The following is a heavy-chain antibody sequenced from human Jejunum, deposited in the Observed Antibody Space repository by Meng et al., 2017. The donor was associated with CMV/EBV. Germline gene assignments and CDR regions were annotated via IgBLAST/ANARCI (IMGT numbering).Heavy chain of an antibody. CDR1: GTSISGSS. V-gene: IGHV4-59*01. Sequence: SGTSISGSSWSWLRPSPGKGLAWIGYIYYTGSPDYTPSLKRRVTISVDTSKNQFSLKLSSVTAADTAVYYCARDVLLGTHNWFDPWGRGTLVTVSS. CDR2: IYYTGSP. D-gene: IGHD1-14*01. CDR3: ARDVLLGTHNWFDP. J-gene: IGHJ5*02.